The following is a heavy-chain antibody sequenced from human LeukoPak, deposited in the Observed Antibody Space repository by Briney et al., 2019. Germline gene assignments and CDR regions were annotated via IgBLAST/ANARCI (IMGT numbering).Heavy chain of an antibody. Sequence: SETLSLTCTVSGGSISSYYWSWIRQPPGKGLEWMGYIYYSGSTNYNPSLKSRVNISVGTSKNQFSLKLSSVTAADTAVYYCARGVSSGSDYWGQGTLVTVSS. CDR2: IYYSGST. D-gene: IGHD3-10*01. CDR1: GGSISSYY. CDR3: ARGVSSGSDY. V-gene: IGHV4-59*08. J-gene: IGHJ4*01.